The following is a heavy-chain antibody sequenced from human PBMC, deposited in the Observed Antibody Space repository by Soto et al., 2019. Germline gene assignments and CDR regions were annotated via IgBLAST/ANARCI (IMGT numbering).Heavy chain of an antibody. CDR1: GFTFSGSA. CDR3: TRLYCGGDCYFDS. D-gene: IGHD2-21*02. V-gene: IGHV3-73*02. CDR2: IRDKANSYAT. Sequence: EVQLVESGGGLVQPGGSLKLSCAASGFTFSGSAMHWVRQASGKGLEWVGRIRDKANSYATAYTASVKGRFTIARDDSKTTAYLQMNSLKTEDTAVYYCTRLYCGGDCYFDSWGQGPLVTVSS. J-gene: IGHJ4*02.